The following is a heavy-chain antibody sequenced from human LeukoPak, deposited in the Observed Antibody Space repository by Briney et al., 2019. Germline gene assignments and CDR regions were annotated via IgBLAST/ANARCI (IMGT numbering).Heavy chain of an antibody. Sequence: GGSLRLSCAASEFSVGSNYMTWVRQAPGKGLEWVSYISSSGSTIYYADSVKGRFTISRDNAKNSLYLQMNSLRAEDTAVYYCARGKYKADYWGQGTLVTVSS. J-gene: IGHJ4*02. V-gene: IGHV3-11*01. CDR1: EFSVGSNY. CDR3: ARGKYKADY. CDR2: ISSSGSTI. D-gene: IGHD1-14*01.